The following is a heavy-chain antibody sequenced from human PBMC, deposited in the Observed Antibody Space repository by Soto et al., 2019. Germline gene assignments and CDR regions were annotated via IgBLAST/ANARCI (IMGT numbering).Heavy chain of an antibody. Sequence: QLQLQESGSGLVKPSQTLSLTCAVSGGSISSGGYSWSWIRQPPGKGLEWIGYIYHSGSTYYNPSLTSRVTIAVDRSKNQFSLKRSSVTAADTAVYYCARVGSGWGSYFAYWGQGTLVTVSS. CDR2: IYHSGST. CDR1: GGSISSGGYS. CDR3: ARVGSGWGSYFAY. V-gene: IGHV4-30-2*01. D-gene: IGHD6-19*01. J-gene: IGHJ4*02.